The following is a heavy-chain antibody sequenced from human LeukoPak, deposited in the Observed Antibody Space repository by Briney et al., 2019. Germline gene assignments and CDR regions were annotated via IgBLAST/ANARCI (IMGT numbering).Heavy chain of an antibody. D-gene: IGHD6-19*01. Sequence: PGGSLRLSCAASGFTFSSYGMHWVRQAPGKGLEWVAVISYDGSNKYYADSVKGRFTISRDNSKTTLYLQMNSLRAEDTAVYYCAKGPSSSGWYIPGLDYYYGMDVWGQGTTVTVSS. CDR1: GFTFSSYG. J-gene: IGHJ6*02. CDR3: AKGPSSSGWYIPGLDYYYGMDV. CDR2: ISYDGSNK. V-gene: IGHV3-30*18.